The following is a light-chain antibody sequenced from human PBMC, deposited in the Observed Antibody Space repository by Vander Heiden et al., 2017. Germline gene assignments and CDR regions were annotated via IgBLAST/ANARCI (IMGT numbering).Light chain of an antibody. CDR1: KSVDFY. V-gene: IGKV3-11*01. J-gene: IGKJ4*01. CDR2: DAS. CDR3: QQRRHWPVT. Sequence: EVVLTQSPATLSLSPGERATLSCRASKSVDFYLAWYQQKPGQAPSLLIYDASNRATGIPARFSGSGSGTDFTLTISSLEPEDFAVYYCQQRRHWPVTFGGGTKVEI.